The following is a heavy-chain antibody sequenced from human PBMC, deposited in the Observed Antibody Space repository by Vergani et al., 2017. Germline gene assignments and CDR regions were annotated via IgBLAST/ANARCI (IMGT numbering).Heavy chain of an antibody. D-gene: IGHD3-9*01. V-gene: IGHV1-46*03. CDR1: GYTFSNYY. CDR3: AXGDYGILTGYRY. J-gene: IGHJ4*02. CDR2: INPSGGHT. Sequence: QVQVVPSGAEVKKSGASAKVSCKTSGYTFSNYYMHWVRQAPGQGLEWMGIINPSGGHTNYAQKFQGRVTMTRDTSTSTVYMELSSLRSEDTAIYYCAXGDYGILTGYRYWGQGTLVTVSA.